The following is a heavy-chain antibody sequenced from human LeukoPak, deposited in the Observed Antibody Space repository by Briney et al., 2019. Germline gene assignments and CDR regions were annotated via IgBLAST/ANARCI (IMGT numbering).Heavy chain of an antibody. CDR3: ARGLITMVRGVTVNWFDP. D-gene: IGHD3-10*01. Sequence: SETLSLTCAVYGGSFSGYYWSWIRQPPGKGLEWIGEINHSGSTNYNPSLKSRVTISVDTSKNQSSLKLSSVTAADTAVYYCARGLITMVRGVTVNWFDPWGQGTLVTVSS. V-gene: IGHV4-34*01. CDR1: GGSFSGYY. CDR2: INHSGST. J-gene: IGHJ5*02.